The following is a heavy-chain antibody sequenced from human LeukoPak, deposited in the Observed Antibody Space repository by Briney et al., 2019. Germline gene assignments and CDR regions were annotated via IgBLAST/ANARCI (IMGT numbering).Heavy chain of an antibody. D-gene: IGHD3-10*01. CDR2: ISGSGGST. V-gene: IGHV3-23*01. Sequence: SGGSLRLSCAASGFTFSSYAMSWVRQAPGKGLEWVSAISGSGGSTYYADSVKGRFTISRDNSKNTLYLQMNSLRAEDTAVYYCAKDQDALLWFGEGGQGTLVTVSS. J-gene: IGHJ4*02. CDR3: AKDQDALLWFGE. CDR1: GFTFSSYA.